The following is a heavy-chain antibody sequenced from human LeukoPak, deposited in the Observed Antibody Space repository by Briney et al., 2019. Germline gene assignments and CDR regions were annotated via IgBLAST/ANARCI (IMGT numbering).Heavy chain of an antibody. D-gene: IGHD3-22*01. CDR3: ARDHHPPPWVVVVIGSAFDI. Sequence: ASVKVSCKVSGYTLTELSMHWVRQAPGKGLEWMGGFDPEDGETIYAQKFQGRVTMTEDTSTDTAYMELNSLRAEDTAVYYCARDHHPPPWVVVVIGSAFDIWGQGTMVTVSS. V-gene: IGHV1-24*01. CDR2: FDPEDGET. J-gene: IGHJ3*02. CDR1: GYTLTELS.